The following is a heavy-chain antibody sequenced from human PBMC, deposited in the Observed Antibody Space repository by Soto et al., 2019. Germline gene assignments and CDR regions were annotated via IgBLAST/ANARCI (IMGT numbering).Heavy chain of an antibody. V-gene: IGHV3-23*01. J-gene: IGHJ4*02. CDR3: AKAPQGQWLPLDY. CDR1: GFTFSSYA. CDR2: IHGRGSST. Sequence: EVQLLESGGGLVQPGGSLSLSCAASGFTFSSYAMKWVRQAPGKGLEWVSAIHGRGSSTYYADSVKGRFTISRDNSKNTLSLQMNSLRAEDTAIYYCAKAPQGQWLPLDYWGQGTLVTVSS. D-gene: IGHD6-19*01.